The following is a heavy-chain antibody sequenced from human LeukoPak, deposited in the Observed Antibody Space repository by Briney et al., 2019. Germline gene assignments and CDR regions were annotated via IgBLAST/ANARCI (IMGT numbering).Heavy chain of an antibody. D-gene: IGHD4/OR15-4a*01. CDR2: ISDIGVTT. CDR1: GFTFSTYA. Sequence: GGSLRLSCAASGFTFSTYAMSWVRQAPGKGLEWVSSISDIGVTTRDADSVKGRFTTSRDNSKNTLYLRMNSLRVEDTAVYYCAKHDYGAYKAFDIWGQGTVVTVSS. J-gene: IGHJ3*02. V-gene: IGHV3-23*01. CDR3: AKHDYGAYKAFDI.